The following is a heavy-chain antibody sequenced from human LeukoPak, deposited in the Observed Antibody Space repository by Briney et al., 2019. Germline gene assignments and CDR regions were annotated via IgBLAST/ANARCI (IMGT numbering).Heavy chain of an antibody. CDR1: GFTFSSYG. D-gene: IGHD3-22*01. V-gene: IGHV3-7*03. CDR3: AFYDSSGYAHY. CDR2: IKQDGSEK. J-gene: IGHJ4*02. Sequence: GGSLRLSCAASGFTFSSYGMHWVRQAPGKGLEWVANIKQDGSEKYYVDSVKGRFTISRDNAKNSLYLQMNSLRAEDTAVYYCAFYDSSGYAHYWGQGTLVTVSS.